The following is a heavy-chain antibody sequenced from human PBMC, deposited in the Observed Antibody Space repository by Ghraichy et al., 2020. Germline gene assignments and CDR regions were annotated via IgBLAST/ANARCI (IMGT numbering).Heavy chain of an antibody. CDR2: IRSKAYGGTT. V-gene: IGHV3-49*03. CDR1: GFTFGDYA. CDR3: TRDMFFDILTGYMAGLDV. D-gene: IGHD3-9*01. Sequence: GSLRLSCTVSGFTFGDYAMSWFRQAPGKGLEWVGFIRSKAYGGTTEYAASVKGRFTISRDDSKGIAYLQMNSLKTEDTGVYYCTRDMFFDILTGYMAGLDVWGQGTTVTVSS. J-gene: IGHJ6*02.